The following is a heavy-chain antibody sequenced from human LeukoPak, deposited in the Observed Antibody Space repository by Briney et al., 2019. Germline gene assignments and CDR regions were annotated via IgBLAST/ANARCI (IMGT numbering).Heavy chain of an antibody. J-gene: IGHJ3*02. Sequence: SETLSLTCSVSGDSIIGYYWGWVRQPPGKGLEWIGNIYYTGNTYYNSSLKSRVTISLDTSKNQFSLKVISMTAADTAAYYCTKSDGYGLIRICGRGTMVTVSS. CDR3: TKSDGYGLIRI. CDR2: IYYTGNT. CDR1: GDSIIGYY. D-gene: IGHD3-10*01. V-gene: IGHV4-39*07.